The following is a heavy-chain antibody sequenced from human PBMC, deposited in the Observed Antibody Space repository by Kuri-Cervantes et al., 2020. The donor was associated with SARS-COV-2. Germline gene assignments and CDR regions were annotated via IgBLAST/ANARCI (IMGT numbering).Heavy chain of an antibody. Sequence: GESLQLSCAASGFAYSYFTLNWVRQAPGKGLEWVSSIESSRGSKYFADSVKGRFTISRDNDKNSLYLQMSSLRADDTVVYCCGRDQGSSWSDKAFDVWGQGTKVTVSS. CDR1: GFAYSYFT. V-gene: IGHV3-21*01. CDR3: GRDQGSSWSDKAFDV. CDR2: IESSRGSK. J-gene: IGHJ3*01. D-gene: IGHD6-13*01.